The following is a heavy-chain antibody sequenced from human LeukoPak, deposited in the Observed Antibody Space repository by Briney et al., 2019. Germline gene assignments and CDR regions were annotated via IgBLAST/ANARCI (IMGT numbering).Heavy chain of an antibody. CDR2: IRYDGSNK. J-gene: IGHJ5*02. Sequence: GGSLRLSCAASGFTFSSYGMHWVRQAPGKGLEWVAFIRYDGSNKYYADSVKGRFTISRDNSKNTLYLQMNSLRAEDTAVYYCAREGINWFDPWGQGTLVTVSS. D-gene: IGHD6-13*01. CDR1: GFTFSSYG. V-gene: IGHV3-30*02. CDR3: AREGINWFDP.